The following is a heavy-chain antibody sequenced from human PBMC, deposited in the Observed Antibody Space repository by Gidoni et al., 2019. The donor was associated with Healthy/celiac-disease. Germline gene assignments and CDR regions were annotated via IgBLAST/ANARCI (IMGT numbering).Heavy chain of an antibody. CDR1: GGALRSSSYY. J-gene: IGHJ6*03. V-gene: IGHV4-39*01. Sequence: QLGLQRSGPGLVKASETLSLTCTVSGGALRSSSYYWCWIRQPLGKGLDWIGSIDYSGSTNDNPSLKGRVTISVDTSKNQFSLKLSSVNAADTAVYYCARLPRVPAAMQVLWAYYYYMDVWGKGTTVTVSS. CDR3: ARLPRVPAAMQVLWAYYYYMDV. D-gene: IGHD2-2*01. CDR2: IDYSGST.